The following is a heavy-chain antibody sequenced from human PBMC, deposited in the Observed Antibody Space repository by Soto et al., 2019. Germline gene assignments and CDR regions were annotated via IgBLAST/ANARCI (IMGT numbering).Heavy chain of an antibody. CDR3: ARDPTYFYDSSGYYDY. D-gene: IGHD3-22*01. V-gene: IGHV3-74*01. J-gene: IGHJ4*02. CDR2: INSDGSST. CDR1: GFTFSSYW. Sequence: EVQLVESGGGLVQPGGSLRLSCAASGFTFSSYWMHWVHQAPGKGLVWVSRINSDGSSTSYADSVKGRFTISRDNAKNTLYRQMNSLRAEDTAVYDCARDPTYFYDSSGYYDYWGQGTLVTVSS.